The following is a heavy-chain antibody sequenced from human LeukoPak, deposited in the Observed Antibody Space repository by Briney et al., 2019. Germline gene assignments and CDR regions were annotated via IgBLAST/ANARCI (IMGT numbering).Heavy chain of an antibody. J-gene: IGHJ6*02. CDR1: GFTVSSNY. V-gene: IGHV3-53*01. Sequence: GGSLRLSCAASGFTVSSNYMSWVRQAPGKGLEWVSVIYSGGSTYYADSVKGRFTISRDNSKNTLYLQMNSLRAEDTAVYYCARVDGGSGREADYYYGMDVWGQGTTVTVSS. CDR2: IYSGGST. CDR3: ARVDGGSGREADYYYGMDV. D-gene: IGHD3-10*01.